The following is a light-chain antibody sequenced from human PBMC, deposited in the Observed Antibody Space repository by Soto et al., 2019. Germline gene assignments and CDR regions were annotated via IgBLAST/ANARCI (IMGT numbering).Light chain of an antibody. CDR1: QSISGW. V-gene: IGKV1-5*01. J-gene: IGKJ1*01. Sequence: DIQMTQSPSTRSASVGNRVSITCRASQSISGWLAWYQQKPGKAPKLLIYDVSSLESGVPSRFSGSGSGTEFTLAISSLQPDDFATYYCEQYNSYPWTFGQGTKVDIK. CDR2: DVS. CDR3: EQYNSYPWT.